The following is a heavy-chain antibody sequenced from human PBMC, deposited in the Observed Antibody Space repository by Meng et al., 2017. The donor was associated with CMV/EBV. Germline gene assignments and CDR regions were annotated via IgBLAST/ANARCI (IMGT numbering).Heavy chain of an antibody. CDR3: AREGALAYFDY. CDR1: CGAFGSSA. J-gene: IGHJ4*02. Sequence: VPLVQLWAEVEKAGATAKVTCKVSCGAFGSSAITWVRQAPGQGLEWMRGIIPIVGTANYAQKFQGRVTITADESTSTAYMELSSLRSEDTAVYYCAREGALAYFDYWGQGTLVTVSS. V-gene: IGHV1-69*12. CDR2: IIPIVGTA. D-gene: IGHD5-12*01.